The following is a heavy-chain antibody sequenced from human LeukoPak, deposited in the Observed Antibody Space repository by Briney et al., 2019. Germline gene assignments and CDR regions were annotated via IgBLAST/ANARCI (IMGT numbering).Heavy chain of an antibody. CDR2: ISSSGSTI. J-gene: IGHJ6*02. V-gene: IGHV3-11*01. Sequence: GGSLRLSCAASGFTFSDYYMSWIRQAPGKGLEWVSYISSSGSTIYYADSVKGRLTISRDNAKNSLYLQMNSLRAEDTAVYYCARVVPAGVYYYGMDVWGQGTTVTVSS. CDR1: GFTFSDYY. CDR3: ARVVPAGVYYYGMDV. D-gene: IGHD2-2*01.